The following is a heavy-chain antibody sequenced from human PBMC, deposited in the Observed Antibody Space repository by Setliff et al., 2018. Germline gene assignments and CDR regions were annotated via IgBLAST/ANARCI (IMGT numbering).Heavy chain of an antibody. Sequence: SETLSLTCTVSGGSISSSSYYWGWIRQPPGKGLEWIGSIYYSGSTYYNPYLKSRVTISVDTSKNPFSLKLSSVTAADTAVYYCARSVVVIAYDAFDIWGQGTMVTVSS. CDR2: IYYSGST. V-gene: IGHV4-39*01. CDR1: GGSISSSSYY. CDR3: ARSVVVIAYDAFDI. J-gene: IGHJ3*02. D-gene: IGHD2-21*01.